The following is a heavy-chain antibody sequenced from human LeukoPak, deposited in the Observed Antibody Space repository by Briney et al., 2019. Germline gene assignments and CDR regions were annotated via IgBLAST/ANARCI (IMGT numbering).Heavy chain of an antibody. J-gene: IGHJ6*03. CDR2: ISRSSSNI. V-gene: IGHV3-21*01. CDR1: GFTFTSYN. CDR3: ARALSYGSYYYYYYMDV. Sequence: GGSLRLSCAASGFTFTSYNMNWVRQAPGKGLEWVSSISRSSSNIYYADSVKGRFTISRDNAKNSLYLQMNSLRAEDTAVYYCARALSYGSYYYYYYMDVWGKGTTVTVSS. D-gene: IGHD5-18*01.